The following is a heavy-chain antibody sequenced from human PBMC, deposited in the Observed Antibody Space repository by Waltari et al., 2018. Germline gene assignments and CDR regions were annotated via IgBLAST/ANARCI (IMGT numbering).Heavy chain of an antibody. Sequence: QVQLVQSGAEVKKPGSSVKVSCKASGGTFSSYAISWVRQAPGQGLEWMGGIIPIFGTANYAQKFQGRVTITTDESTSTAYMELSSLRSEDTAVYYCARGGDGCSSTSCFVGYFQHWGQGTLVTVSS. V-gene: IGHV1-69*05. D-gene: IGHD2-2*01. CDR3: ARGGDGCSSTSCFVGYFQH. CDR1: GGTFSSYA. CDR2: IIPIFGTA. J-gene: IGHJ1*01.